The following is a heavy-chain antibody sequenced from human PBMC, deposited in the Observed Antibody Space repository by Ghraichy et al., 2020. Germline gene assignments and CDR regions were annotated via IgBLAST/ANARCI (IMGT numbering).Heavy chain of an antibody. J-gene: IGHJ6*03. CDR2: INHSGST. CDR3: ARPAVAGTYYYYMDV. D-gene: IGHD6-19*01. Sequence: ESLNISCAVYGGSFSDYYWNWIRQPPGKGPEWIGEINHSGSTNYNPSLKSRVTISVDTSKNQFSLKLRSVTAADTAVYYCARPAVAGTYYYYMDVWGKGATVTVSS. V-gene: IGHV4-34*01. CDR1: GGSFSDYY.